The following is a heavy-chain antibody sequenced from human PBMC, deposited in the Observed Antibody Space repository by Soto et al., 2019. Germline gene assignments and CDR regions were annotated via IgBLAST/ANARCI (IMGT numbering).Heavy chain of an antibody. D-gene: IGHD6-6*01. CDR3: ARTAARGPMFDY. Sequence: ASVKVSCKASGYTFPSYGISWVRQAPGQGLEWMGWISAYNGNTNYAQKLQGRVTMTTDTSTSTAYMELRSLRSDDTAVYYCARTAARGPMFDYWGQGTLVTVSS. CDR1: GYTFPSYG. J-gene: IGHJ4*02. V-gene: IGHV1-18*01. CDR2: ISAYNGNT.